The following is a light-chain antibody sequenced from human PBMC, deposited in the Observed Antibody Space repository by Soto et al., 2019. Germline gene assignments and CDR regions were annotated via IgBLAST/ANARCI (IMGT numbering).Light chain of an antibody. J-gene: IGKJ1*01. V-gene: IGKV3-20*01. Sequence: LTQSPSTLSASERGSATITCRASQSLTSRYLCYHQRTPGGAHRLIYYGASSRATGISNCFSGSGAGKDFTLTISRLEPEYFAVYYCQQNGNSPPTFGQGTKVDIK. CDR1: QSLTSRY. CDR3: QQNGNSPPT. CDR2: GAS.